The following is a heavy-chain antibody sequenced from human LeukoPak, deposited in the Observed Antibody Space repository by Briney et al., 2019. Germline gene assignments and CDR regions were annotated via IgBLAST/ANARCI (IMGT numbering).Heavy chain of an antibody. J-gene: IGHJ4*02. CDR1: GFSFDDYG. D-gene: IGHD3-22*01. CDR3: ATHSSGYYYNY. CDR2: INWNGGST. Sequence: HPGGSLRLSCTASGFSFDDYGMSWVRQAPGKGLEWVSGINWNGGSTGYADSVKGRFTISRDNAKNSLYLQMNSLRAEDTALYYCATHSSGYYYNYWGQGTLVTVSS. V-gene: IGHV3-20*04.